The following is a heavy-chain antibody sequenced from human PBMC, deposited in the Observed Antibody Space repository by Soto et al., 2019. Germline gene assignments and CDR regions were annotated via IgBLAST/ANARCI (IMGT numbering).Heavy chain of an antibody. J-gene: IGHJ3*02. CDR2: FIPIFGTA. CDR1: GGTFSSYA. D-gene: IGHD3-22*01. CDR3: ASNRFKYYYYSSALDI. Sequence: QVQLVQSGAEVKKPGSSVKFSCKASGGTFSSYAISWVRQAPGQGLEWMGGFIPIFGTATYAQKFQGRVTLTADESTSTAYMDLRSLRSDDTDVYYCASNRFKYYYYSSALDIGGQGTMVTVSS. V-gene: IGHV1-69*01.